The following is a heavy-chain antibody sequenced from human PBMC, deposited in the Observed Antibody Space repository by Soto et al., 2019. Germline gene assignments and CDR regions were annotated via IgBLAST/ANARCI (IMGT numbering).Heavy chain of an antibody. J-gene: IGHJ6*02. Sequence: PSETLSLTCTVSGGSISSGGYYWTWIRQHPGKGLEWIGYIYYSGSTNYNPSLKSRVTISVDTSKNQFSLKLSSVTAADTAVYYCARADVWFGELYYYYGMDVWGQGTTVTVSS. CDR1: GGSISSGGYY. CDR2: IYYSGST. V-gene: IGHV4-61*08. CDR3: ARADVWFGELYYYYGMDV. D-gene: IGHD3-10*01.